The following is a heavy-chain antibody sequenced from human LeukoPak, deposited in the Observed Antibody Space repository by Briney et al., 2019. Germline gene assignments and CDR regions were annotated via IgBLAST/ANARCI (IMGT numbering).Heavy chain of an antibody. CDR2: IKADGSEK. Sequence: GGSLRLSCAASGFTFRSYWMAWVRQVPGKGLQWVANIKADGSEKYYVDSVKGRFTISRDNAEKSLYLQMNSLRAEDTAVYYCAREDNNGPDYWGQGTLVTVSS. J-gene: IGHJ4*02. D-gene: IGHD1-14*01. CDR1: GFTFRSYW. V-gene: IGHV3-7*01. CDR3: AREDNNGPDY.